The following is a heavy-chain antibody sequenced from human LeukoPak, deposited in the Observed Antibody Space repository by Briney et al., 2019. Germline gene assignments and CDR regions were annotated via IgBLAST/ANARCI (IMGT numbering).Heavy chain of an antibody. V-gene: IGHV4-31*03. Sequence: TSETLSLTCTVSGGSISTRSYYWSWIRQHPGKGLEWIGYIYYSGSTYYNPSLKSRVTISVDTSKNQFSLKLSSVTAADTAIYYCASGLPEICSGDSCYPKPFDYWGQGTLVTVSS. J-gene: IGHJ4*02. CDR3: ASGLPEICSGDSCYPKPFDY. CDR1: GGSISTRSYY. D-gene: IGHD2-15*01. CDR2: IYYSGST.